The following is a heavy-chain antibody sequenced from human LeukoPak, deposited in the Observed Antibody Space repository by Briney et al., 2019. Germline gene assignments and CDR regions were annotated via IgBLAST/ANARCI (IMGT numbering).Heavy chain of an antibody. D-gene: IGHD2-15*01. V-gene: IGHV1-8*01. J-gene: IGHJ4*02. CDR1: GYTFTSYD. CDR3: ATDVHLLRDY. CDR2: MNPNSGNT. Sequence: ASVKVSCKASGYTFTSYDINWVRQATGQGLEWMGWMNPNSGNTGYAQKFQGRVTMTEDTSTDTAYMELSSLRSEDTAVYYCATDVHLLRDYWGQGTLVTVSS.